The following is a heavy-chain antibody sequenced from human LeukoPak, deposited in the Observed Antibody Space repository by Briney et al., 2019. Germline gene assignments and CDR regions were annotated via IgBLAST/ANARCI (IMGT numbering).Heavy chain of an antibody. D-gene: IGHD5-12*01. CDR1: GGPISSGSYY. J-gene: IGHJ4*02. Sequence: SETLSLTCIVSGGPISSGSYYWSWIRQPAGKELEWIGRIYTSGSTNYNPSLKSRVTISVDTSKNQFSLKLSSVTAADTAVYYCAREEWLLIDYWGQGTLVTVSS. CDR3: AREEWLLIDY. V-gene: IGHV4-61*02. CDR2: IYTSGST.